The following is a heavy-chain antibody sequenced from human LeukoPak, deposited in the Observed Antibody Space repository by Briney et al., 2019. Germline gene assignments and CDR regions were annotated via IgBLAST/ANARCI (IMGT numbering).Heavy chain of an antibody. J-gene: IGHJ4*02. CDR1: GYTFTSYD. V-gene: IGHV1-69*04. CDR2: IIPILGIA. CDR3: ARDGGGVYDSSGYYYGY. D-gene: IGHD3-22*01. Sequence: SVKVSCKASGYTFTSYDINWVRQATGQGLEWMGRIIPILGIANYAQKFQGRVTITADKSTSTAYMELSSLRSEDTAVYYCARDGGGVYDSSGYYYGYWGQGTLVTVSS.